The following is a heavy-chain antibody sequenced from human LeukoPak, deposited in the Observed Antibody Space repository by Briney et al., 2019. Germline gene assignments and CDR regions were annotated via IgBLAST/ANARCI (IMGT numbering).Heavy chain of an antibody. V-gene: IGHV3-9*01. Sequence: GGSLRLSCAGSGFIFKDYAMHWVRQVPGKGLEWVSGISWHSGSIAYADSVKGRFTISRDNAKSSLYLQMNSLRVEDTAVYYCARDSPERGYSYGPLDNYFDYWGQGTLVTVSS. D-gene: IGHD5-18*01. CDR2: ISWHSGSI. J-gene: IGHJ4*02. CDR1: GFIFKDYA. CDR3: ARDSPERGYSYGPLDNYFDY.